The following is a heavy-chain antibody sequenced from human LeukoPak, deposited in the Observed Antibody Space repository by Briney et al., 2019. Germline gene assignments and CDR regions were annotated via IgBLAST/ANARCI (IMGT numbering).Heavy chain of an antibody. CDR2: VNLQGST. CDR1: GGSISNINW. Sequence: PSETLSLTCGVSGGSISNINWWTWVRQPPGKGLEWIGEVNLQGSTNYNPSLKSRVAISVDKSENHISLKLTSVTAADTAVYYCARGGGPYRPLDYSGQGTLVSVAS. J-gene: IGHJ4*02. V-gene: IGHV4-4*02. CDR3: ARGGGPYRPLDY.